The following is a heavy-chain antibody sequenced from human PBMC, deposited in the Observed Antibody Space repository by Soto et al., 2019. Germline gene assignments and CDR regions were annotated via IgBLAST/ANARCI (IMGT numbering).Heavy chain of an antibody. Sequence: GGSLRLSCAASGFTFSKHWMHWVRQAPGKGLVWVSRINSDGSATNYAGSVKGRFTISRDNAENTLYLHMSSLRAEDTAVYYCARDHCSTTSCYTVWFDPWGQGTLVTVSS. CDR3: ARDHCSTTSCYTVWFDP. CDR1: GFTFSKHW. J-gene: IGHJ5*02. CDR2: INSDGSAT. D-gene: IGHD2-2*02. V-gene: IGHV3-74*01.